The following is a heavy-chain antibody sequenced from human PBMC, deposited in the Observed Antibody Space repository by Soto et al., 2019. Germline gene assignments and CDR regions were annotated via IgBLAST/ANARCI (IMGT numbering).Heavy chain of an antibody. Sequence: GASVKVSCKASGCTFSSYSISWVRQAPGQGLEWMGGIIPIFGTANYAQKFQGRVTITADESTSTAYMELSSLRSEDTAVYYCARATCSSTSCYTDYYYYGMDVWGQGTTVTVSS. V-gene: IGHV1-69*13. CDR2: IIPIFGTA. D-gene: IGHD2-2*02. CDR1: GCTFSSYS. J-gene: IGHJ6*02. CDR3: ARATCSSTSCYTDYYYYGMDV.